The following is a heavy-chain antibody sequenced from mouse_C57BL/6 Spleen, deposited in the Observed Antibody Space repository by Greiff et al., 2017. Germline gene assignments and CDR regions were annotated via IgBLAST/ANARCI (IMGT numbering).Heavy chain of an antibody. D-gene: IGHD1-1*01. J-gene: IGHJ2*01. CDR1: GYTFTSYW. Sequence: VKLQQPGAELVRPGSSVKLSCKASGYTFTSYWMHWVKQRPIQGLEWIGNIDPSVSETHYNQKFKDKATLTVDKSSSTAYMQLSSLTSEDSAVYYCARSDYYGSSFGDYWGQGTTLTVSS. CDR2: IDPSVSET. CDR3: ARSDYYGSSFGDY. V-gene: IGHV1-52*01.